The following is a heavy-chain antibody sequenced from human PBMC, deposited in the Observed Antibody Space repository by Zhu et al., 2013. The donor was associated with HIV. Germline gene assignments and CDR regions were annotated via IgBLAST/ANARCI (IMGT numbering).Heavy chain of an antibody. Sequence: VQLVQSGAEVKKPGSSVKVSCKASGGTFSSYAISWVRQAPGQGLEWMGGIIPIFGTANYAQKFQGRVTITADESTSTAYMELSSLRSEDTAVYYCARPHGAGTTYYYYGMDVWGQGTTVTVSS. V-gene: IGHV1-69*01. CDR1: GGTFSSYA. D-gene: IGHD6-13*01. CDR3: ARPHGAGTTYYYYGMDV. CDR2: IIPIFGTA. J-gene: IGHJ6*02.